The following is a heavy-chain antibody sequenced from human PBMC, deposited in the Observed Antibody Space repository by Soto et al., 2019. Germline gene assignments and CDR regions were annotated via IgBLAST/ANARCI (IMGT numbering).Heavy chain of an antibody. CDR2: ISANGGST. CDR3: ATGHDSTYWEPY. D-gene: IGHD2-8*02. V-gene: IGHV3-23*01. J-gene: IGHJ4*02. Sequence: EVQVLESGGGLVQPGGSLRLSCVGSGFTFSSHVMTWVRQAPGKGLEWVSSISANGGSTYYAESVMGRCTISRDNSRNTLSLLMRSLRADDTSMYYCATGHDSTYWEPYWGQGTLVTVSS. CDR1: GFTFSSHV.